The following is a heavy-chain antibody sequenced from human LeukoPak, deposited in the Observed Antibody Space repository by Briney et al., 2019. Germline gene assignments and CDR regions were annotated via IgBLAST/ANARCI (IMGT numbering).Heavy chain of an antibody. V-gene: IGHV3-74*01. CDR3: ASEGSSWYYFDY. CDR1: GFTFSSYW. CDR2: INSDGSST. Sequence: GGSLRLSCAASGFTFSSYWVHWVRQAPGKGLVWVSRINSDGSSTSYADSVKGRFTISRDNAKNTLYLQMNSLRAEDTAVYYCASEGSSWYYFDYWGQGTLVTVSS. D-gene: IGHD6-13*01. J-gene: IGHJ4*02.